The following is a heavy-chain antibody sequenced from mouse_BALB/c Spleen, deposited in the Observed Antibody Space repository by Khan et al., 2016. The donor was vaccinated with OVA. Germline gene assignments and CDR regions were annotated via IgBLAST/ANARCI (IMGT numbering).Heavy chain of an antibody. J-gene: IGHJ4*01. CDR3: ERQPGYYEGSAMDY. V-gene: IGHV5-6*01. Sequence: EVELVESGGDLVKPGGSLKLSCVASGFTFSSYGMSWVRQTPDKRLEWVATISSGGSYTYYPDSLKGRFTISRDNAKNTLYLQMSSLKSEDTAMYYCERQPGYYEGSAMDYWGQGTSGTVSS. CDR1: GFTFSSYG. D-gene: IGHD2-3*01. CDR2: ISSGGSYT.